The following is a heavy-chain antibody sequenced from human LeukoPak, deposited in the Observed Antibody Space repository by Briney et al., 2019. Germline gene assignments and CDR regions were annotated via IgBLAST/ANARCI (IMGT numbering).Heavy chain of an antibody. D-gene: IGHD1-26*01. V-gene: IGHV1-24*01. Sequence: ASVKVSCKVSGYTLTELSMHWVRQAPGKGLEWMGGFDPEDGETIYAQKFQGRVTMTEDTSTDTAYMELSSLRSEDTAVYYCVTDLRRGSYYQDYWGQGTLVTVSS. CDR1: GYTLTELS. J-gene: IGHJ4*02. CDR2: FDPEDGET. CDR3: VTDLRRGSYYQDY.